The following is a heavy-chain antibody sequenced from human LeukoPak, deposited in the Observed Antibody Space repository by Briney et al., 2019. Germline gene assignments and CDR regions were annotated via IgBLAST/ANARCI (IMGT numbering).Heavy chain of an antibody. CDR3: ARVGLAAAIDY. J-gene: IGHJ4*02. D-gene: IGHD6-13*01. CDR2: INHSGST. Sequence: SETLSLACAVYGGSFSGYYWSWIRQPPGKGLEWIGEINHSGSTNYNPSLKSRVTISVDTSKNQFSLKLSSVTAADTAVYYCARVGLAAAIDYWGQGTLVTVSS. CDR1: GGSFSGYY. V-gene: IGHV4-34*01.